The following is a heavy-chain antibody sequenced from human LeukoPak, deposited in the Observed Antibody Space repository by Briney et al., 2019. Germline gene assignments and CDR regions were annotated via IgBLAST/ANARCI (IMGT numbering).Heavy chain of an antibody. D-gene: IGHD5-12*01. J-gene: IGHJ4*02. CDR3: AKGLAVATTYFDY. CDR2: ISGSGGST. Sequence: GGSLRLSCVASGFTFSSYAMSWVCQAPGKGLEWVSAISGSGGSTYYADSVKGRFTISRDNSKNTLYLQMNSLRAEDAAVYYCAKGLAVATTYFDYWGQGTLVTVSS. CDR1: GFTFSSYA. V-gene: IGHV3-23*01.